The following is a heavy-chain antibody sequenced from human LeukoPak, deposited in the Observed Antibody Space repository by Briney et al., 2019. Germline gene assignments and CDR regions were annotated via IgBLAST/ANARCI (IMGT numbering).Heavy chain of an antibody. J-gene: IGHJ4*02. CDR3: ARQDTTMGNSFDY. V-gene: IGHV3-48*03. D-gene: IGHD5-18*01. Sequence: GGSLRLSCAASGFTFSMYEMNWVRQAPGKGLEWVSYLSSSGTTTYYADSVKGRFTISRDNAKNSLYLQMNSLRGEDTAVYYCARQDTTMGNSFDYWGQGTLVTVSS. CDR1: GFTFSMYE. CDR2: LSSSGTTT.